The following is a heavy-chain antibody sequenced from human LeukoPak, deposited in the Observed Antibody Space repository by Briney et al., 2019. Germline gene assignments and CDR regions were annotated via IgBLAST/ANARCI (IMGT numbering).Heavy chain of an antibody. CDR3: ARQLYSSGSYFAPMDV. CDR1: GGSIISSTYF. J-gene: IGHJ6*03. V-gene: IGHV4-39*01. Sequence: SETLSLTCTVSGGSIISSTYFWGWIRQPPGMGLEWIGSISYSGDTYYNPSLKSRVTISLDTSKNQFSLKLSSVTAADTAVYYCARQLYSSGSYFAPMDVWGKGTTVTISS. CDR2: ISYSGDT. D-gene: IGHD3-10*01.